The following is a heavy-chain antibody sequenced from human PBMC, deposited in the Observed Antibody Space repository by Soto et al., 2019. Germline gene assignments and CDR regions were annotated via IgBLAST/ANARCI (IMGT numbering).Heavy chain of an antibody. CDR3: AHSPIYVQDGWFDP. D-gene: IGHD3-10*02. Sequence: QITLKESGPTLVKPTQTLTLTCTFSGFSLTTRGVGVGWIRQPPGKALECLALIYCDDDKRYSPYLQSRVSIAKDTSKNQVVLTMTNVDPVDTATYYCAHSPIYVQDGWFDPWGQGTLVSVSS. V-gene: IGHV2-5*02. J-gene: IGHJ5*02. CDR1: GFSLTTRGVG. CDR2: IYCDDDK.